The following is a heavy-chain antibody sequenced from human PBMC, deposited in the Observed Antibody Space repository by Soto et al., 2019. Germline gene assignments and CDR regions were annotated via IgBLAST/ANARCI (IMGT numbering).Heavy chain of an antibody. Sequence: QVQLVESGGGVVQPGRSLRLSCAASGFTFSSYGMQWVRQAPGKGLEWVAVIWYDGSNKYYADSVKGRFTISRDNSKNTLYLQMNSLRAEDTAVYYCASNFLVTTYYYYGMDVWGQGTTVTVSS. CDR3: ASNFLVTTYYYYGMDV. D-gene: IGHD3-9*01. CDR2: IWYDGSNK. CDR1: GFTFSSYG. J-gene: IGHJ6*02. V-gene: IGHV3-33*01.